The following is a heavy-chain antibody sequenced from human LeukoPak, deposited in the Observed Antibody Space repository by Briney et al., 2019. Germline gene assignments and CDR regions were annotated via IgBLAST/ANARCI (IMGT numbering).Heavy chain of an antibody. CDR2: IISKTDGGTT. D-gene: IGHD4-17*01. CDR3: AKDLTTVTLFTLDY. CDR1: GFTFSNAW. J-gene: IGHJ4*02. Sequence: PGGSLRLSCAASGFTFSNAWMTWVRQAPGKGLEWVGRIISKTDGGTTDCAAPVKGRFTISRDDSKNTLYLQMNSLRAEDTAVYYCAKDLTTVTLFTLDYWGQGTLVTVSS. V-gene: IGHV3-15*01.